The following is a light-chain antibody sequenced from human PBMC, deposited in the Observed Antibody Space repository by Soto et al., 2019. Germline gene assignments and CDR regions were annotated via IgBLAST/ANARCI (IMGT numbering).Light chain of an antibody. CDR2: DVS. CDR3: SSYTTSNTRQIV. V-gene: IGLV2-14*03. Sequence: ALTQPASVSGSPGQWITIACPGTSSDVGGYNYVSWYQHHPGKAPKLLIYDVSNRPSGVSNRFSGSKSDNTASLTISGLQPEDEADYYCSSYTTSNTRQIVFGTVTKVTVL. CDR1: SSDVGGYNY. J-gene: IGLJ1*01.